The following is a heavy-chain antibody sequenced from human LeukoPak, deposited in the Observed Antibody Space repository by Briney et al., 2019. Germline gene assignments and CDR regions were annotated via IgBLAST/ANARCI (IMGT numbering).Heavy chain of an antibody. Sequence: GGSLRLSCAASGFTFNSYAFNWVRQAPGKGPEWVSYISSSSNVIYYTDSVKGRFTISRDNARNLLSLQMNSLRAEDTAVYYCARGDPIYDFWSGGDYWGQGSLVTVSS. D-gene: IGHD3-3*01. CDR1: GFTFNSYA. J-gene: IGHJ4*02. CDR2: ISSSSNVI. CDR3: ARGDPIYDFWSGGDY. V-gene: IGHV3-48*01.